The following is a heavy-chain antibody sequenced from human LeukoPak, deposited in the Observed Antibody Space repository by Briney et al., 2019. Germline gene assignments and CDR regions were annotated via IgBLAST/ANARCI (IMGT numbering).Heavy chain of an antibody. CDR3: ATDFYRGLQFDY. V-gene: IGHV1-24*01. Sequence: GASVKVSCKVSGYTPTELSMNWVRQAPGKGLEWMGGFDPEDGGTIYAQKFQGRVTMTEDTSTDTAYMELSSLRSEDTAVYYCATDFYRGLQFDYWGQGTLVTVSS. CDR1: GYTPTELS. D-gene: IGHD2/OR15-2a*01. J-gene: IGHJ4*02. CDR2: FDPEDGGT.